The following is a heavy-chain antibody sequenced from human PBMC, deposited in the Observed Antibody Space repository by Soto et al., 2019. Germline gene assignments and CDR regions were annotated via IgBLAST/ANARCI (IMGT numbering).Heavy chain of an antibody. CDR2: IYPGDSDT. CDR3: ARSSIGLSSQGGMDV. CDR1: GYSFTSDW. J-gene: IGHJ6*02. V-gene: IGHV5-51*01. Sequence: GESLKISCKGSGYSFTSDWIGWVRQMPGKGLEWMGIIYPGDSDTRYSPSFQGQVTISADKSISTAYLQWSSLKASDTAMYYCARSSIGLSSQGGMDVWGQGTTVTVSS. D-gene: IGHD2-15*01.